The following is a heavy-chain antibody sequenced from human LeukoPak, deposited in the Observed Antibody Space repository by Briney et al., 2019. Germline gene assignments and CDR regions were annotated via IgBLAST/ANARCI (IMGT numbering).Heavy chain of an antibody. V-gene: IGHV4-39*01. D-gene: IGHD3-9*01. Sequence: PSETLSLTCTVSGGSISSSSYYWGWIRQPPGKGLEWIGSIYYSGSTYYNPSLKSRVTISVDTSKNQFSLKLSSVTAADTAVYYCARGRQPYYDILTGYSTKYYYYYYMDVWGKGTTVTVSS. CDR2: IYYSGST. CDR3: ARGRQPYYDILTGYSTKYYYYYYMDV. J-gene: IGHJ6*03. CDR1: GGSISSSSYY.